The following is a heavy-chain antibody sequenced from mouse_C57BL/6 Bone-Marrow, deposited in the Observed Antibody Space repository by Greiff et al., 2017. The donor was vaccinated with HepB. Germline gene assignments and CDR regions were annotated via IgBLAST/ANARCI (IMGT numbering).Heavy chain of an antibody. J-gene: IGHJ3*01. V-gene: IGHV5-12*01. CDR3: ASYCCSPWFAY. Sequence: EVQLVESGGGLVQPGGSLKLSCAASGFTFSDYYMYWVRQTPEKRLEWVAYISNGGGSTYYTDTVKGRFTISTDKAKNTRYLQMSRLMSVDTTMYYCASYCCSPWFAYWGQGTLVTVSA. CDR2: ISNGGGST. D-gene: IGHD1-1*01. CDR1: GFTFSDYY.